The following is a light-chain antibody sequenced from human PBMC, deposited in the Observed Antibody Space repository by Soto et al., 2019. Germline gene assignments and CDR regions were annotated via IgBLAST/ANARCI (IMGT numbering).Light chain of an antibody. CDR3: QQYNNWWT. CDR1: QNIYSN. V-gene: IGKV3-15*01. Sequence: EILMTQSPATLSVSPGERATLSCRASQNIYSNIAWYQQRPGQAPRLLIYRASTRATGISARFSGSGSGTEFTLTISSLQSEDFGVYYCQQYNNWWTFGQGTKVDI. J-gene: IGKJ1*01. CDR2: RAS.